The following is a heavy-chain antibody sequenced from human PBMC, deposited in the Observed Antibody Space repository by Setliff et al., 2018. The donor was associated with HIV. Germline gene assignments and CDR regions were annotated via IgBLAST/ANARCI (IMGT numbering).Heavy chain of an antibody. V-gene: IGHV3-43D*03. D-gene: IGHD3-10*01. J-gene: IGHJ4*02. CDR1: GFTFDDYA. CDR2: ISWNGGSA. Sequence: GGSLRLSCAASGFTFDDYAMHWVRQVPGKGLEWVSLISWNGGSAYYADSVKGRFTISRDNNKNSLHLQMNSLRSDDTALYYCARGPTGSGSAYLDFWGQGMPVTVS. CDR3: ARGPTGSGSAYLDF.